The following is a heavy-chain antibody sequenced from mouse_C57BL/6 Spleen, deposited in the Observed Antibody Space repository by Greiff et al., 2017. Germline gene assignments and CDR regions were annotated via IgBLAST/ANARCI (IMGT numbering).Heavy chain of an antibody. J-gene: IGHJ1*03. D-gene: IGHD1-1*01. CDR2: ISYSGST. CDR3: AREGNYYGSSSYWYFDV. V-gene: IGHV3-8*01. CDR1: GYSITSDY. Sequence: EVKLEESGPGLAKPSQTLSLTCSVTGYSITSDYWNWIRKFPGNKLEYMGYISYSGSTYYTPSLKSRLSITRDNSKNQYYLQLNSVTTEDTATYYCAREGNYYGSSSYWYFDVWGTGTTVTVSS.